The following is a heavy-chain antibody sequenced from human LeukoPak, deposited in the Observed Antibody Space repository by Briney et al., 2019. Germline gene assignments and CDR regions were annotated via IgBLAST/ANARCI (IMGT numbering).Heavy chain of an antibody. V-gene: IGHV3-21*01. Sequence: GGSLRLSCVASGFTYSRYGMNWVRQAPGKGLEWVATISSISHYIYHADSVRGRFTVSRDNASNSLYLQMNSLRAEDTSIYYCARDLSSGMPGGFDYWGQGILVTVSA. CDR3: ARDLSSGMPGGFDY. J-gene: IGHJ4*02. D-gene: IGHD2-2*01. CDR1: GFTYSRYG. CDR2: ISSISHYI.